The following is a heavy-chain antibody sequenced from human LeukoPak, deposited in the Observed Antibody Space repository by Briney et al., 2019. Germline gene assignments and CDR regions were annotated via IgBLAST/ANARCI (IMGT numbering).Heavy chain of an antibody. D-gene: IGHD3-16*01. Sequence: PGGSLRLSCVASGFTVSSKYMSWVRQAPGKGLEWVLVIYSGGSTYYGESVKGRFTISRDNSKNTVYLQMNALRAEDSAVYYCARGTVWRLGSYGLDVWGQGTTVTVSS. V-gene: IGHV3-53*01. CDR3: ARGTVWRLGSYGLDV. J-gene: IGHJ6*02. CDR1: GFTVSSKY. CDR2: IYSGGST.